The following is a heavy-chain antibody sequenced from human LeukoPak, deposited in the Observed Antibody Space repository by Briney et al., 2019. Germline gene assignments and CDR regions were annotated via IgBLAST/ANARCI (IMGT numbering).Heavy chain of an antibody. CDR3: ARDRSEVRGVNLDAFDI. J-gene: IGHJ3*02. Sequence: GASVKVSRKASGGTFSSYAISWVRQAPGQGLEWMGGIIPIFGTANYAQKFQGRVTITADESTSTAYMELSSLRSEDTAVYYCARDRSEVRGVNLDAFDIWGQGTMVTVSS. CDR1: GGTFSSYA. V-gene: IGHV1-69*13. D-gene: IGHD3-10*01. CDR2: IIPIFGTA.